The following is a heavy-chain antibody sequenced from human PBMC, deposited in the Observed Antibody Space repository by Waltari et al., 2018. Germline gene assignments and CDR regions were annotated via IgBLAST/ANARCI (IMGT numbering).Heavy chain of an antibody. Sequence: QVQLQQWGAGLLKPSETLSLTCAVYGGSFSGYYWSWIRQPPGKELEWIGEINHSGSTNYNPSLKSRVTISVDTSKNQFSLKLSPVTAADTAVYYCARAPGRGAARPLVYWGQGTLVTVSS. CDR2: INHSGST. CDR3: ARAPGRGAARPLVY. D-gene: IGHD6-6*01. CDR1: GGSFSGYY. J-gene: IGHJ4*02. V-gene: IGHV4-34*01.